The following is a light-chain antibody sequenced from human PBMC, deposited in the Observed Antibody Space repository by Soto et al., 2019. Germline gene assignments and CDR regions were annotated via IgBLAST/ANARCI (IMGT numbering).Light chain of an antibody. V-gene: IGKV1-39*01. CDR2: GAS. CDR1: QNIDGY. CDR3: QQGHSYPLT. Sequence: DIQMTQSPSSLSASVGDRVTITCRASQNIDGYLNWYQQKPGKAPKPLLNGASNLQSGVPARFSGSGSGTYFTLTINNLQLEDFATDYCQQGHSYPLTFGQGTRLDIK. J-gene: IGKJ5*01.